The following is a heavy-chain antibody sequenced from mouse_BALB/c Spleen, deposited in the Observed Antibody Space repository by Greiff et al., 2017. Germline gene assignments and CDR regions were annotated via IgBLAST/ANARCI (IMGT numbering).Heavy chain of an antibody. Sequence: EVKLEESGPGLVKPSQSLSLTCSVTGYSITSGYYWNWIRQFPGNKLEWMGYISYDGSNNYNPSLKNRISITRDTSKNQFFLKLNSVTTEDTATYYCAREGVRRRGYFDYWGQGTTLTVSS. CDR2: ISYDGSN. D-gene: IGHD2-14*01. CDR3: AREGVRRRGYFDY. V-gene: IGHV3-6*02. J-gene: IGHJ2*01. CDR1: GYSITSGYY.